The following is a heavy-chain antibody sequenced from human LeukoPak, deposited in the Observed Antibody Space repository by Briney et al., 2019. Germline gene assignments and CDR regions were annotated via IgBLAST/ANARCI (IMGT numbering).Heavy chain of an antibody. CDR1: GFTFGSYT. V-gene: IGHV3-64*01. CDR2: ITSNGGST. CDR3: ARGPSSPFYMDV. J-gene: IGHJ6*03. Sequence: GSLRLSCAASGFTFGSYTMHWVRHAPGKGLEYVSAITSNGGSTYHATSVKGRFSVSRDNSKNTLYLQMGSLTADDMAVYYCARGPSSPFYMDVWGKGTTVTISS.